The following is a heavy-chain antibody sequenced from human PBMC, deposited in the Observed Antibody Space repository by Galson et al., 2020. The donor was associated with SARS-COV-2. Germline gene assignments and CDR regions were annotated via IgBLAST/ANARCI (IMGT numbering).Heavy chain of an antibody. J-gene: IGHJ6*02. D-gene: IGHD3-10*01. V-gene: IGHV7-4-1*02. CDR2: INTNPGHP. Sequence: ASVKVSCKASGYTFTSYAMNWVRQAHGQGLEWMGWINTNPGHPTYAQGFTGRFVFSLDTSVSTAYLQISSLKAEDTAVYYCARAQGGTMVTYYYYGMDVWGQGTTVTVSS. CDR3: ARAQGGTMVTYYYYGMDV. CDR1: GYTFTSYA.